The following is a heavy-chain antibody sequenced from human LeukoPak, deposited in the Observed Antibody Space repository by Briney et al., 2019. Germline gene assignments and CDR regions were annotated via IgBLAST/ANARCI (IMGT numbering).Heavy chain of an antibody. J-gene: IGHJ4*02. CDR2: IYYSGST. Sequence: SETLSLTCTVSGGSISSSSYYWGWIRQPPGKGLEWIGSIYYSGSTYYNPSLKSRVTISVDTSKNQFSLKLSSVTAADTAVYYCARGPSRTYSSSWYVYWGQGTLVTVSS. CDR3: ARGPSRTYSSSWYVY. D-gene: IGHD6-13*01. V-gene: IGHV4-39*01. CDR1: GGSISSSSYY.